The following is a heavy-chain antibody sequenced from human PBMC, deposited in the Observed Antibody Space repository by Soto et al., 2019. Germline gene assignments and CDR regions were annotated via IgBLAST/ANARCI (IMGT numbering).Heavy chain of an antibody. CDR2: INHSGST. D-gene: IGHD6-13*01. J-gene: IGHJ6*02. V-gene: IGHV4-34*01. CDR1: GGSFSGYY. CDR3: ARVGSSWYYGMDV. Sequence: SETLSLTCAVYGGSFSGYYWSSIRQPPGKGLEWIGEINHSGSTNYNPSLKSRVTISVDTSKNQFSLKLSSVTAADTAVYYCARVGSSWYYGMDVWGQGTTVTVSS.